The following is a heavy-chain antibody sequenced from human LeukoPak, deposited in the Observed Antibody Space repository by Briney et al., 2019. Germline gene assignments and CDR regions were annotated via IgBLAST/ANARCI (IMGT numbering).Heavy chain of an antibody. J-gene: IGHJ3*02. CDR1: GFIFSSYN. D-gene: IGHD5-24*01. CDR3: TQAFQI. Sequence: GRSLRLSCAASGFIFSSYNMHWVRQAPGKGLEWVAAILYDGSKKYYADSVKGRFSVYRDNSNYTLYMELNSLRAEDTALDGSTQAFQIWGQGTMVTISS. V-gene: IGHV3-30*03. CDR2: ILYDGSKK.